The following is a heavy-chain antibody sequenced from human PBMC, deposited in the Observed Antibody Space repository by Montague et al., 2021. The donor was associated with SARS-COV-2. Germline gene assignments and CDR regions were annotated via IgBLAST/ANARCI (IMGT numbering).Heavy chain of an antibody. CDR3: ASRRCSASGSRWYLDL. CDR2: IFYSGST. V-gene: IGHV4-39*07. J-gene: IGHJ2*01. CDR1: GGSISSSNYY. D-gene: IGHD3-10*01. Sequence: SETLSLTCTVSGGSISSSNYYGVWIRQPPGKGLEWIGTIFYSGSTYYNPSLKSRVTISIDTSKNQFSLKLNSVTAADTAVYYCASRRCSASGSRWYLDLWGRGTLVTVSS.